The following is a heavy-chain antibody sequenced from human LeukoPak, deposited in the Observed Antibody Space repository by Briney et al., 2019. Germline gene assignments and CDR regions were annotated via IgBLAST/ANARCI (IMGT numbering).Heavy chain of an antibody. CDR2: IKQDGSEK. CDR3: ARGRGLDV. Sequence: GGSLRLSCAASGFTFSTYLMSWVRQAPGKGLEWVANIKQDGSEKDYVDSVKGRFAISRDNAKNSLYLQMNSLSADDTAVYFCARGRGLDVWGQGTTVTVSS. V-gene: IGHV3-7*05. J-gene: IGHJ6*02. CDR1: GFTFSTYL.